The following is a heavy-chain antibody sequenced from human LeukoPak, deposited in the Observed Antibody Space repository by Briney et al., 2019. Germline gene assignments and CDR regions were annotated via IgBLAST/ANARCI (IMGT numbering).Heavy chain of an antibody. CDR3: ARVGRRFGELSLDY. Sequence: GGSLRLSCAASGFTFSSYSMNWVRQAPGKGLEWVSSISSSSSYIYYAGSVKGRFTISRDNAKNSLYLQMNSLRAEDTAVYYCARVGRRFGELSLDYWGQGTLVTVSS. CDR2: ISSSSSYI. V-gene: IGHV3-21*01. D-gene: IGHD3-10*01. J-gene: IGHJ4*02. CDR1: GFTFSSYS.